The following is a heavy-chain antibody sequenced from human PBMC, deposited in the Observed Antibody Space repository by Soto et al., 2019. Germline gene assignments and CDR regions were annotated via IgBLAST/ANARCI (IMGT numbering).Heavy chain of an antibody. CDR2: IIPIFGTA. J-gene: IGHJ4*02. V-gene: IGHV1-69*01. Sequence: QVQPVQSGAEVKKPGSSVKVSCKASGGTFSSYAISWVRQAPGQGLEWMGGIIPIFGTANYAQKFQGRVTITADESTSTAYMELSSLRSEDTAVYYCASSSEMATIIGYYFDYWGQGTLVTVSS. CDR3: ASSSEMATIIGYYFDY. CDR1: GGTFSSYA. D-gene: IGHD5-12*01.